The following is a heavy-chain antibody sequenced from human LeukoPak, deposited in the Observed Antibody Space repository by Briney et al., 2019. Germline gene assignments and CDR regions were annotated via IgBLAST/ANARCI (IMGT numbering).Heavy chain of an antibody. CDR3: ARDMGPYGGSPGAS. CDR2: VATGGTGP. V-gene: IGHV3-74*01. CDR1: GFTFSGYW. D-gene: IGHD4-23*01. Sequence: GGSLRLSCAASGFTFSGYWMHWVRQAPGKGLVWASRVATGGTGPSYADSVKGRFTISRDNAKNTLYLQMNSLSAEDTAVYFCARDMGPYGGSPGASWGQGTLVTVSS. J-gene: IGHJ5*02.